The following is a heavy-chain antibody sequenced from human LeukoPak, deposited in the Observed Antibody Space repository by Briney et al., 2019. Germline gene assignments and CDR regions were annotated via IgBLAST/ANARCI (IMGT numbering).Heavy chain of an antibody. CDR1: GGSISSYY. CDR3: ARAYYYYMDV. CDR2: IYYSGST. Sequence: PSETLSLTCTVSGGSISSYYWSWIRQPPGKGLEWIGYIYYSGSTYYNPSLKSRVTISVDTSKNQFSLKLSSVTAADTAVYYCARAYYYYMDVWGKGTTASVSS. V-gene: IGHV4-59*12. J-gene: IGHJ6*03.